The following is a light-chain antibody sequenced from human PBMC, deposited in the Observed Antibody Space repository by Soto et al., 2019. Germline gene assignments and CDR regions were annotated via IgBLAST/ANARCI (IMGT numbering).Light chain of an antibody. CDR3: SSYTSSSTAGV. CDR1: SSDVGGYNY. CDR2: DVS. V-gene: IGLV2-14*01. J-gene: IGLJ2*01. Sequence: QSALTQPASVSWSPGQSITISCTGTSSDVGGYNYVSWYQQHPGKAPKLMIYDVSNRPSGVSNRFSGSKSGNTASLTISGLQAEDEADYYCSSYTSSSTAGVFGGGTKVTVL.